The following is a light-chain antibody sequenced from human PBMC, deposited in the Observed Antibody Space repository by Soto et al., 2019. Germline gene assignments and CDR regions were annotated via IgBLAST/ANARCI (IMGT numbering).Light chain of an antibody. V-gene: IGKV1-5*03. CDR2: KAS. CDR1: QSISSW. J-gene: IGKJ1*01. CDR3: QKYDSAPRT. Sequence: DIQMTQSPSTLSASVGDRVTITCRASQSISSWLAWYQQKPGKAPKVLIYKASSLESGVPSRFSGSGSGTEFTLTISSLQPEDVATYYCQKYDSAPRTFGQGTKVDIK.